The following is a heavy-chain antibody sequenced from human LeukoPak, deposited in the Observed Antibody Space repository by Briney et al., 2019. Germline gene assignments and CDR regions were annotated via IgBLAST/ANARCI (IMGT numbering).Heavy chain of an antibody. CDR1: GYTFTSYG. CDR2: ISAYNGNT. D-gene: IGHD2-15*01. V-gene: IGHV1-18*01. J-gene: IGHJ4*02. CDR3: AREGYCSGGSCYLTYFDY. Sequence: ASVKVSCKASGYTFTSYGISWVRQAPGQGLEWMGWISAYNGNTNYAQKLQGGVTMTTDTSTSTASMELRSLRSDDTAVYYCAREGYCSGGSCYLTYFDYWGQGTLVTVSS.